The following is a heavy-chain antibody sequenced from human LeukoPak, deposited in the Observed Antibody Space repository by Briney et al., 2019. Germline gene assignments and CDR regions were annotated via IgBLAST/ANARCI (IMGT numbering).Heavy chain of an antibody. CDR3: ARSVELVRGYFDF. V-gene: IGHV3-9*01. D-gene: IGHD1-1*01. CDR2: ISWNSDSK. Sequence: ALRLSCAASGFFFDDYSMHWVRQAPEKGLEWVSGISWNSDSKDYADSVKGRFTISRDNAKNSLFLQVNSLRTEDTALYYCARSVELVRGYFDFWGQGTLVTVSS. J-gene: IGHJ4*02. CDR1: GFFFDDYS.